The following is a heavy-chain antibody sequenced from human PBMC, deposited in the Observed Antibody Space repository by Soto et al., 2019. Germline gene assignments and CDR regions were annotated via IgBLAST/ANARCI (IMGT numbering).Heavy chain of an antibody. Sequence: PGGSLRLSCAASGFTFSSYWMSWVRQAPGKGLEWVANIKQDGSEKYYVDSVKGRFTISRDNAKNSLYLQMNSLRAEDTAVYYCAREFKIVPPYYYYYGMDVWGQGTTVTVSS. CDR1: GFTFSSYW. CDR3: AREFKIVPPYYYYYGMDV. CDR2: IKQDGSEK. D-gene: IGHD6-6*01. V-gene: IGHV3-7*01. J-gene: IGHJ6*02.